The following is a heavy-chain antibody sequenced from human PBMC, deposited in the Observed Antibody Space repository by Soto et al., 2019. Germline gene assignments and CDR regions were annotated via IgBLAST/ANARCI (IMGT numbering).Heavy chain of an antibody. Sequence: PGGSLRLSCAASGFTFSSYGMHWVRQAPGKGLEWVAVIWYDGSNKYYADSVKGRFTISRDNSKNTLYLQMNSLRAEDTAVYYCARDTMQLVRFDYWGQGTLVTVSS. D-gene: IGHD6-6*01. CDR3: ARDTMQLVRFDY. CDR2: IWYDGSNK. J-gene: IGHJ4*02. V-gene: IGHV3-33*01. CDR1: GFTFSSYG.